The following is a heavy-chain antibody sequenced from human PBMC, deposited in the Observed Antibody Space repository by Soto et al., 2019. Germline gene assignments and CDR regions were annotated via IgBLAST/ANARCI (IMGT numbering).Heavy chain of an antibody. Sequence: QVQLVQSGAEVKKPGASVKVSCKASGYTFTSYGISWVRQAPGQGLEWMGWISAYNGNTNYAQKLQGRVTMTTDPSTSTGYMELRSLRSDDTAVYYCARFATPGYYYYYMDVWGKGTTVTVSS. J-gene: IGHJ6*03. CDR3: ARFATPGYYYYYMDV. V-gene: IGHV1-18*01. CDR1: GYTFTSYG. D-gene: IGHD2-2*02. CDR2: ISAYNGNT.